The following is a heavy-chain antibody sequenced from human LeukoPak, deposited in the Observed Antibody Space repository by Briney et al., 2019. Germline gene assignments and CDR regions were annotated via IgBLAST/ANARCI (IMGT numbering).Heavy chain of an antibody. CDR3: ATGVAAGPFDY. CDR1: GGSFCGYY. CDR2: INHSGSN. Sequence: SETLSLTCAVYGGSFCGYYWRWIPQPPGKGLEGSGEINHSGSNNYNPSLKSRVTISVDTSKNQFSLKLSSVTAADTAVYYCATGVAAGPFDYWGQGTLVTVSS. V-gene: IGHV4-34*01. J-gene: IGHJ4*02. D-gene: IGHD6-6*01.